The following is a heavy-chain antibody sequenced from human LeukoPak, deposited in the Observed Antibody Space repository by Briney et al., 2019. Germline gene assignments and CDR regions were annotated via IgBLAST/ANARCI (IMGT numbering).Heavy chain of an antibody. D-gene: IGHD1-7*01. V-gene: IGHV4-39*07. J-gene: IGHJ4*02. CDR1: GGSISSSSYY. CDR3: ARVGGSHWNYASFDY. CDR2: IYYSGST. Sequence: SETLSLTCTVSGGSISSSSYYWGWIRQPPGKGLEWIGSIYYSGSTYYNPSLKSRVTISVDTSKNQFSLKLSSVTAADTAVYYCARVGGSHWNYASFDYWGQGTLVTVSS.